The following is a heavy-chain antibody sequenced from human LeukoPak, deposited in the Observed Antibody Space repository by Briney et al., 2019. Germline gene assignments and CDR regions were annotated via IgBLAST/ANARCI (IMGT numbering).Heavy chain of an antibody. CDR3: ARHPSRGFLEWGD. D-gene: IGHD3-3*01. J-gene: IGHJ4*02. Sequence: PSGTLSLTCAVSGASISSSNWWSWVRQPPGKGLEWIGEIYHSGSTNYNPSLKSRVTISVDTSKNQFSLKLSSVTAADTAVYYCARHPSRGFLEWGDWGQGTLVTVSS. CDR2: IYHSGST. CDR1: GASISSSNW. V-gene: IGHV4-4*02.